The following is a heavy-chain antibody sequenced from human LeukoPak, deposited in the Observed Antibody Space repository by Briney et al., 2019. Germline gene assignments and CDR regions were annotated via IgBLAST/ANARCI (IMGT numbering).Heavy chain of an antibody. Sequence: SETLSLTCTVSGYSISSGYYWGWIRQPPGKGLEWIGSIYHSGSTYYNPSLKSRVTISLDTSKNQFSLKLSSVTTADTAVYYCARVKLYGSGSYPDYWGQGTLVTVSS. CDR1: GYSISSGYY. D-gene: IGHD3-10*01. CDR2: IYHSGST. J-gene: IGHJ4*02. V-gene: IGHV4-38-2*02. CDR3: ARVKLYGSGSYPDY.